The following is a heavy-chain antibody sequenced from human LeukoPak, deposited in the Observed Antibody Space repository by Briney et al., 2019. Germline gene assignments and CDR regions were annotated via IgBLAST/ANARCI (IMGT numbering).Heavy chain of an antibody. Sequence: GGPLRLSCAASGFTVSSNYMSWVRQAPGKGLEWVSVIYSGGSTYYADSVKGRFTISRDNSKNTLYLQMNSLRAEDTAVYYCARTRIAAAGTFYFDYWGQGTLVTVSS. J-gene: IGHJ4*02. V-gene: IGHV3-53*01. CDR2: IYSGGST. D-gene: IGHD6-13*01. CDR1: GFTVSSNY. CDR3: ARTRIAAAGTFYFDY.